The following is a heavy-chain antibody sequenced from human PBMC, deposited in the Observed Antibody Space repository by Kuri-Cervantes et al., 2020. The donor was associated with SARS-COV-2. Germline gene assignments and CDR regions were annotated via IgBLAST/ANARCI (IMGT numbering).Heavy chain of an antibody. CDR3: ARVVTIFGVVTDYYYYMDV. CDR1: GGSFSGYS. D-gene: IGHD3-3*01. J-gene: IGHJ6*03. V-gene: IGHV4-4*07. CDR2: IYTSGST. Sequence: SETLSLTCTVYGGSFSGYSWFWIRPPAGKGLEWIGRIYTSGSTNYNPSLKSRVTMSVDTSKNQFSLKLSSVTAADTAVYYCARVVTIFGVVTDYYYYMDVWGKGTTVTVSS.